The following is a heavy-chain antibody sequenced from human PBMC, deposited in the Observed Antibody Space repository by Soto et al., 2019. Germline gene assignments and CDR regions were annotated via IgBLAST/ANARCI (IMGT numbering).Heavy chain of an antibody. V-gene: IGHV4-38-2*01. Sequence: LSLTCAVSGYSISSGYYWGWIRQPPGKGLEWIASIHYLGSTYQNPSLKRRVNISVDTSKNQFSLKFSSVTAADTAVYYCARVLGGSFYYFDSWGHGTLVTVSS. CDR1: GYSISSGYY. J-gene: IGHJ4*01. D-gene: IGHD1-26*01. CDR3: ARVLGGSFYYFDS. CDR2: IHYLGST.